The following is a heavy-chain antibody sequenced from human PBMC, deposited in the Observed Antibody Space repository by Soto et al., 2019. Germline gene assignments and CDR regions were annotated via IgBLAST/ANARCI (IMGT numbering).Heavy chain of an antibody. CDR2: IKPRGGDT. V-gene: IGHV1-46*03. J-gene: IGHJ4*02. Sequence: ASVKVSCKASGYTFITYYMHWARQAPGQGLEWMGLIKPRGGDTTYAQGFQGRVTMTRDTSTSTVYMELTSLTSEDTAVYYCTTGGGKSYDYWGQGTPVTVSS. CDR1: GYTFITYY. CDR3: TTGGGKSYDY. D-gene: IGHD1-26*01.